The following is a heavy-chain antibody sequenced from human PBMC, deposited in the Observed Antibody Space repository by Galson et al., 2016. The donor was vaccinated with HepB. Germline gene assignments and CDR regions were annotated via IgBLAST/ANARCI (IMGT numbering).Heavy chain of an antibody. CDR1: GFTFSETY. CDR2: ITSSGGLS. Sequence: SLRLSCAASGFTFSETYTTWIRQAPGKGLEWISYITSSGGLSYYADSMEGRFTISRDNAKHSVYLQFNSLRAEDTAVYYCASRGFYGSLDNWGQGTLVTVSS. V-gene: IGHV3-11*01. CDR3: ASRGFYGSLDN. J-gene: IGHJ4*02. D-gene: IGHD6-25*01.